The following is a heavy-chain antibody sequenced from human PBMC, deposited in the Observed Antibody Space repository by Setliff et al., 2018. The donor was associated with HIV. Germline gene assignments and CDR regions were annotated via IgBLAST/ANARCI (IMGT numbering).Heavy chain of an antibody. D-gene: IGHD2-2*01. CDR3: ARSEKYCSSTRCFRGYYGMDV. CDR2: IWYDGSNK. J-gene: IGHJ6*02. V-gene: IGHV3-33*08. Sequence: GGSLRLFCAAFGFTFSSYGMHWVRQAPGKGLEWVAVIWYDGSNKYYADSVKGRFTISRDNSKNSLFLEMNSLRAEDTAVYYCARSEKYCSSTRCFRGYYGMDVWGQGTTVTVSS. CDR1: GFTFSSYG.